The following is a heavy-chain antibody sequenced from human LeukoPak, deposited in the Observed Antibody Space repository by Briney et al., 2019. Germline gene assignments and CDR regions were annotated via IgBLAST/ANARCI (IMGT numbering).Heavy chain of an antibody. CDR1: GFTFSSYG. D-gene: IGHD7-27*01. Sequence: GRSLRLSCAASGFTFSSYGMHWVRQAPGKGLEWVAVIWYDGSNKYYADSVKGRFTISRDNSKNTLYLQMNSLRAEDTAVYYCAKVGDWGRSGGYWGQGTLVTVSS. J-gene: IGHJ4*02. V-gene: IGHV3-33*06. CDR3: AKVGDWGRSGGY. CDR2: IWYDGSNK.